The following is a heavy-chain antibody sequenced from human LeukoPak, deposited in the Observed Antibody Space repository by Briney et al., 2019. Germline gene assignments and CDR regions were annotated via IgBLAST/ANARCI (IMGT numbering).Heavy chain of an antibody. Sequence: KPSGTLSLTCTVSGGSISSSSYYWGWIRQPPGKGLEWIGYIYYSGSTYYNPSLKSRVTISVDTSKNQFSLKLSSVTAADTAVYYCARGVATPFDYWGQGTLVTVSS. D-gene: IGHD5-12*01. CDR1: GGSISSSSYY. CDR3: ARGVATPFDY. CDR2: IYYSGST. V-gene: IGHV4-30-4*08. J-gene: IGHJ4*02.